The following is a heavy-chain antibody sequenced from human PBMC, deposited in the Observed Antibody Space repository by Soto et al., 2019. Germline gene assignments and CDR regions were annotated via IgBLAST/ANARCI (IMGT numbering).Heavy chain of an antibody. D-gene: IGHD3-9*01. CDR2: IIPIFGTA. CDR1: GGTFSSYS. J-gene: IGHJ6*02. V-gene: IGHV1-69*13. CDR3: ARARLPYDILTGYHPPYYYYGMDV. Sequence: ASVEVSCKASGGTFSSYSISWVLQAPGQGLEWMGGIIPIFGTANYAQKFQGRVTITADESTSTAYMELSSLRSEDTAVYYCARARLPYDILTGYHPPYYYYGMDVWGQGTTVTVSS.